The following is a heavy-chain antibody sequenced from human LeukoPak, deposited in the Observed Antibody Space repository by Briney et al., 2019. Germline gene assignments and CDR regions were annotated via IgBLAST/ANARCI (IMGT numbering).Heavy chain of an antibody. CDR3: AKGVDYCSGGSCPADY. CDR2: ISSSSSYI. Sequence: GGSLRLSCAASGFTFSSYSMNWVRQAPGKGLEWVSSISSSSSYIYYADSVKGRFTISRDNAKNSLYLQMNSLRAEDTAVYYCAKGVDYCSGGSCPADYWGPGTLVTVSS. V-gene: IGHV3-21*01. D-gene: IGHD2-15*01. J-gene: IGHJ4*02. CDR1: GFTFSSYS.